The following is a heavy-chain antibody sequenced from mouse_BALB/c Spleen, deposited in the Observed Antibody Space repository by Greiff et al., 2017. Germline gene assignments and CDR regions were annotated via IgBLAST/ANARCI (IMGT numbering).Heavy chain of an antibody. CDR1: GFSLTDYG. Sequence: VKVEESGPGLVAPSQSLSITCTVSGFSLTDYGVSWIRQPPGKGLEWLGVIWGGGSTYYNSALKSRLSISKDNSKSQVFLKMNSLQTDDTAMYYCAKHNSSGHLYYFDYWGQGTTLTVSS. CDR2: IWGGGST. D-gene: IGHD3-1*01. V-gene: IGHV2-6-5*01. CDR3: AKHNSSGHLYYFDY. J-gene: IGHJ2*01.